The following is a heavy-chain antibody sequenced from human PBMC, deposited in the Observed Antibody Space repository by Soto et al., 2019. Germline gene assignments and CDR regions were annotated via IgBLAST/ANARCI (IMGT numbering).Heavy chain of an antibody. V-gene: IGHV3-11*01. J-gene: IGHJ4*02. CDR1: GFTFSDYY. CDR2: ISSSGSTI. Sequence: PGGSLRLSCAASGFTFSDYYMSWIRQAPGKGLEWVSYISSSGSTIYYADPVKGRFTISRDNAKNSLYLQMNSLRAEDTAVYYCAKTTVTIRGPFDYWGQGTLVTVSS. D-gene: IGHD4-17*01. CDR3: AKTTVTIRGPFDY.